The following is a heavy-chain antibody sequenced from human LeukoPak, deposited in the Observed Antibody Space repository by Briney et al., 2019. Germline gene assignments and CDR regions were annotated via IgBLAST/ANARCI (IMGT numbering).Heavy chain of an antibody. Sequence: GGSLRLSCTASGFTFSSYNLNWVRQAPGKGLQWISSITTSSSSIYYADSVKGRFIISRNNAKHSLYLHMNSLRAEDTAVYYCARGPSGYHNTGGQGTLVTVSS. CDR2: ITTSSSSI. V-gene: IGHV3-48*01. J-gene: IGHJ4*02. D-gene: IGHD5-12*01. CDR1: GFTFSSYN. CDR3: ARGPSGYHNT.